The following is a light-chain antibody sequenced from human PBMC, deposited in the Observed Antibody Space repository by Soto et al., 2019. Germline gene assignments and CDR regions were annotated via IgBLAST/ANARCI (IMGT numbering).Light chain of an antibody. CDR2: GAS. Sequence: IVMTQSPATLSVSPGERATLSCRASQSVSSNLAWYQQKPGQAPRLLIYGASTRATGIPARFSGSGSGTEFTLTINSLQSEDFAIYYCQQYNNWPPGRTFGQGTKVDIK. V-gene: IGKV3-15*01. J-gene: IGKJ1*01. CDR1: QSVSSN. CDR3: QQYNNWPPGRT.